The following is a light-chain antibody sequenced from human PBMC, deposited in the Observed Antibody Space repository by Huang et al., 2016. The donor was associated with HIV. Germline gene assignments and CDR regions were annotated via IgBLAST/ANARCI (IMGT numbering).Light chain of an antibody. J-gene: IGKJ4*01. CDR2: GSS. CDR3: HQYNNWLLS. Sequence: EIVMTQSPATLCGFPGERVNLTCRANRSVSTNLAWYQQKPGQAPRLRIYGSSTRAPGIPARFSGSGSGTDFSLTISSLQSEDFALYYCHQYNNWLLSFGGGTRVDI. V-gene: IGKV3-15*01. CDR1: RSVSTN.